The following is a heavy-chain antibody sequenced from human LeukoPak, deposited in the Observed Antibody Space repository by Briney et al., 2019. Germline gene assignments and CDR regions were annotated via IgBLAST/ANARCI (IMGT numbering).Heavy chain of an antibody. CDR3: TRDLMDYDVSTGLHHYYMDV. V-gene: IGHV3-74*01. CDR2: ISGDGRNI. Sequence: GGSLRLSCVASGFTFSSYWMHWVRQDPRKGLVWVSRISGDGRNINYADSVRGRFTISRDNAKNTLYLQMDTLRVEDTAVYYCTRDLMDYDVSTGLHHYYMDVWGQGTTVTVSS. CDR1: GFTFSSYW. D-gene: IGHD3-9*01. J-gene: IGHJ6*02.